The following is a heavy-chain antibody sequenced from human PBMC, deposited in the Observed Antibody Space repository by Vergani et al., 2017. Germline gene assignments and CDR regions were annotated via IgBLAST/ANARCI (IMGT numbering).Heavy chain of an antibody. CDR2: ISFDGNKK. D-gene: IGHD4-23*01. V-gene: IGHV3-30*03. Sequence: VQLLESGGGLAQPGGSLRLSCAASGFTFRNYAMTWVRQAPGKGLEWVATISFDGNKKDYTEAVRGRFTISRENAKNSLYLQMNSLRAGDTAIYYCARAVSTTVGDPPGYWGQGTLVTVSS. CDR3: ARAVSTTVGDPPGY. J-gene: IGHJ4*02. CDR1: GFTFRNYA.